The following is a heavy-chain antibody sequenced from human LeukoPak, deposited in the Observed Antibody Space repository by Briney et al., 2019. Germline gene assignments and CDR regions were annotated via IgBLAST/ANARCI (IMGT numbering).Heavy chain of an antibody. CDR2: IIPIFGTA. Sequence: SVTVSCKASGGTFSSYAISWVRQAPGQRLEWMGGIIPIFGTANYAQKFQGRVTITADESTSTAYMELSSLRCEDTAVYYCARENCSGGSCGWFDPWGQGTLVTVSS. V-gene: IGHV1-69*13. J-gene: IGHJ5*02. CDR1: GGTFSSYA. CDR3: ARENCSGGSCGWFDP. D-gene: IGHD2-15*01.